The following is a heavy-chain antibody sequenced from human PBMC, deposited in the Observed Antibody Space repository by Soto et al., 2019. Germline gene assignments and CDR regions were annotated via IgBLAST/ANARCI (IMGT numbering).Heavy chain of an antibody. CDR1: GFTFSSYG. D-gene: IGHD5-12*01. Sequence: GGSLRLSCAASGFTFSSYGMHWVRQAPGKGLEWVAVILYDGSNKYYADSVKGRFTISRDNSKNTLYLQMNSLRAEDTAVYYCAKLVSGYAPGDYWGQGTLVTVSS. CDR2: ILYDGSNK. J-gene: IGHJ4*02. V-gene: IGHV3-30*18. CDR3: AKLVSGYAPGDY.